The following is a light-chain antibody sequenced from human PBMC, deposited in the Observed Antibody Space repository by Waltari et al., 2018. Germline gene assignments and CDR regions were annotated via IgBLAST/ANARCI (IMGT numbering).Light chain of an antibody. Sequence: DIQMTPSPSPLSASVADSITITCRDSQSISSWLAWYQQKPGQAPKLLIYKASSLESGGAARFSGSGSGTEFTLTISSLQPDDFATYYCQQYNSYSFGQGTKVEIK. CDR2: KAS. CDR1: QSISSW. CDR3: QQYNSYS. V-gene: IGKV1-5*03. J-gene: IGKJ1*01.